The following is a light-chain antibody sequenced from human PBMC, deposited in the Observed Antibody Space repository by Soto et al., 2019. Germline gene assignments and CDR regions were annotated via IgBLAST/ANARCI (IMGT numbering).Light chain of an antibody. CDR3: LLSYGGARRV. CDR2: DTS. J-gene: IGLJ2*01. Sequence: QAVVTQEPSLTVSPGGTVTLTCASSTGAVTSGHYPYWFQQKPGQAPRTLIYDTSNKHSWTPARFSGSLLGGKPALTLSGAQPEGEAEYFCLLSYGGARRVFGGGTKLTVL. CDR1: TGAVTSGHY. V-gene: IGLV7-46*01.